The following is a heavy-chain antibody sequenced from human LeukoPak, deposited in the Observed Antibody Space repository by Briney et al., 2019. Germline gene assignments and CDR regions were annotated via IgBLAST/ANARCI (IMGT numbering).Heavy chain of an antibody. D-gene: IGHD2-2*01. CDR1: GFTFSSYA. V-gene: IGHV3-64*02. CDR3: ARGAYCSSTSCYAGSPFDY. Sequence: SGGSLRLSCAASGFTFSSYAMHWVRQAPGKGLEYVSAISSNGGSTYYADSVKGRFTISRDNFKNTLYLQMGSLRAEDMAVYYCARGAYCSSTSCYAGSPFDYWGQGTLVTVSS. J-gene: IGHJ4*02. CDR2: ISSNGGST.